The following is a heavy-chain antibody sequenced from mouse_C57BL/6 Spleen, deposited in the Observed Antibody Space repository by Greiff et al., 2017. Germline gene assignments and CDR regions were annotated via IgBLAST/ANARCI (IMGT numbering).Heavy chain of an antibody. CDR1: GYSFTGYY. Sequence: VQLQQSGPELVKPGASVKISCKASGYSFTGYYMNWVKQSPEKSLEWIGEINPSTGGTTYNQKFKAKATLTVDKSSSTAYMQLKSLTSEDSAVYYCALYYYVSPWFAYWGQGTLVTVSA. J-gene: IGHJ3*01. V-gene: IGHV1-42*01. CDR3: ALYYYVSPWFAY. D-gene: IGHD1-1*01. CDR2: INPSTGGT.